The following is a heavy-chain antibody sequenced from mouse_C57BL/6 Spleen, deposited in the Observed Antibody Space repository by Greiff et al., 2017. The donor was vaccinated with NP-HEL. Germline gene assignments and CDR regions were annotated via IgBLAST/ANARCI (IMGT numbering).Heavy chain of an antibody. Sequence: QVQLQQSGAELVKPGASVKISCKASGYAFSSYWMNWVKQRPGKGLEWIGQIYPGDGDPNYNGKFKGKATLTADKSSSTAYMQLSSLTSADSAVYFCAREPGGYYGSSRYFDVWGTGTTVTVSS. D-gene: IGHD1-1*01. CDR2: IYPGDGDP. CDR3: AREPGGYYGSSRYFDV. V-gene: IGHV1-80*01. J-gene: IGHJ1*03. CDR1: GYAFSSYW.